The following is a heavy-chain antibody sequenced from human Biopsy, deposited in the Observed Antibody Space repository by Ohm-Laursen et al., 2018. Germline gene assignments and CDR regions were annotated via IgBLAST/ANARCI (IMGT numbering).Heavy chain of an antibody. CDR2: VHHDGRA. CDR1: GGTYSGYY. D-gene: IGHD2-2*01. V-gene: IGHV4-34*01. J-gene: IGHJ5*02. CDR3: ARFIVPSLHCSNGVCPIRWFDP. Sequence: TLSLTWAVYGGTYSGYYWSWIRQPPGKGLEWIGEVHHDGRANYNPSLKSRVTISGDMSKKQFSLKLSGVTAADTAVYYCARFIVPSLHCSNGVCPIRWFDPWGRGTLVTVFS.